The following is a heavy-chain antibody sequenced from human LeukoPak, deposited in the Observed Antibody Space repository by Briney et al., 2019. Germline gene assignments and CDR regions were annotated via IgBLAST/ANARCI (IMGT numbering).Heavy chain of an antibody. D-gene: IGHD3-22*01. CDR1: GGSISSYY. J-gene: IGHJ4*01. Sequence: SETLSLTCTVSGGSISSYYWSWIRQPPGKGLEWIGYIYYSGSTNYNPSLKSRVTISVDTSKNQFSLKLSSVTAADTAVYYCARAEYYYDSSGYSYLIAYWGHRTLVTVSS. V-gene: IGHV4-59*01. CDR3: ARAEYYYDSSGYSYLIAY. CDR2: IYYSGST.